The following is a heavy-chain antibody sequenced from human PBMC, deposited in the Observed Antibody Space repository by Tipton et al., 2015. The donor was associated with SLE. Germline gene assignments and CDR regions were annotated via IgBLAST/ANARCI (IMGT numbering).Heavy chain of an antibody. J-gene: IGHJ4*02. Sequence: TLSLTCSVSGGSISSSSYYWSWIRQPPGKGLEWIGHISYSGTTHYNPSLKSRVTISVDTSKNQFSLKLNSVTAADAALYFCARGDFAVVDYWGQGTLVTVSS. CDR2: ISYSGTT. V-gene: IGHV4-61*01. D-gene: IGHD2-15*01. CDR1: GGSISSSSYY. CDR3: ARGDFAVVDY.